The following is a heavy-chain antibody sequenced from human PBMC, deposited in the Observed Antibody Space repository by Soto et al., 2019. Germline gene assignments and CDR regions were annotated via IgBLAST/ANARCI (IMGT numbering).Heavy chain of an antibody. J-gene: IGHJ4*02. CDR1: GGSISSSNYH. D-gene: IGHD1-26*01. CDR3: ARHVCSSPPGS. CDR2: MYYSGSA. V-gene: IGHV4-39*01. Sequence: QLQLQESGPGLVKPSETLSLTCTVSGGSISSSNYHWGWIRQPPGKGLEWIGSMYYSGSAYYNPSITGRVTISVDTSKNQFARKLTSVTAADTAVYHCARHVCSSPPGSWGQGTLVTVSA.